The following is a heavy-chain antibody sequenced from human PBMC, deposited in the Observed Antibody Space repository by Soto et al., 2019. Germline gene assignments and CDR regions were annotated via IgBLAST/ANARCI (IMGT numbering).Heavy chain of an antibody. D-gene: IGHD2-2*01. CDR1: GFTFSSYA. J-gene: IGHJ3*02. CDR2: ISGSGGST. V-gene: IGHV3-23*01. Sequence: EVQLLESGGGLVQPGGSLRLSCAASGFTFSSYAMSWVRQAPGKGLEWVSAISGSGGSTSYADSVKGRFTISRDNSKNTQYLQMISLRAEDTAVYYCAKDGVVVPAAMEGDAFDIWGQGTMVTVSS. CDR3: AKDGVVVPAAMEGDAFDI.